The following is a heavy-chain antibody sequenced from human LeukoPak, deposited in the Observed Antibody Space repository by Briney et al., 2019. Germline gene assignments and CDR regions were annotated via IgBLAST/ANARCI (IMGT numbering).Heavy chain of an antibody. CDR1: GFTFSSYG. CDR3: AKDWAYESSGPPYYFDY. Sequence: GGSLRLSCAASGFTFSSYGMSWVRQAPGKGLEWVSSISGSGGSTYYADSVKGRFTISRDNSKNTLYLQMNSLRAEETAVYYCAKDWAYESSGPPYYFDYWGQGTLVTVSS. D-gene: IGHD3-22*01. V-gene: IGHV3-23*01. J-gene: IGHJ4*02. CDR2: ISGSGGST.